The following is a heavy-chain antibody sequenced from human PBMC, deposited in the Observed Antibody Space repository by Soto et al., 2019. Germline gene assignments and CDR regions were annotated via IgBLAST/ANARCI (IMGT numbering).Heavy chain of an antibody. V-gene: IGHV3-21*01. CDR3: ERAQWSLSLEERAGMDV. D-gene: IGHD1-1*01. Sequence: EDRLVESRGGLVKPGGSLRLSCAPSGCSIDIYSMNWVRQSPGKGLEWVSSISSSRAYIYYADSVRGRLTVTRDNAKNSLSLQMNSLRAEDTAVYECERAQWSLSLEERAGMDVWGQGTKVSVSS. CDR1: GCSIDIYS. CDR2: ISSSRAYI. J-gene: IGHJ6*02.